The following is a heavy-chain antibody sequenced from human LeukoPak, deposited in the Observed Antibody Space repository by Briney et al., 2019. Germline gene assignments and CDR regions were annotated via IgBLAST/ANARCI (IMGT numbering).Heavy chain of an antibody. D-gene: IGHD3-22*01. CDR1: GYSFTSYW. CDR3: ARERSSGYYTEDAFDI. V-gene: IGHV5-51*01. J-gene: IGHJ3*02. CDR2: IYPGDSDT. Sequence: GESLKISCKASGYSFTSYWIGWVRHMPEKGLERMGIIYPGDSDTRYSPSFQGQVTISADKSISTAYLQWSSLKASDTAMYYCARERSSGYYTEDAFDIWGQGTMVTVSS.